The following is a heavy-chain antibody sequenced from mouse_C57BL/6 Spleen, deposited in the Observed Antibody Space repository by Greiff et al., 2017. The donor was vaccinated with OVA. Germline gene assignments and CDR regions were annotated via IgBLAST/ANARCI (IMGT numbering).Heavy chain of an antibody. V-gene: IGHV1-64*01. CDR1: GYTFTSYW. Sequence: QVQLQQPGAELVKPGASVKLSCKASGYTFTSYWMHWVKQRPGQGLEWIGMIHPNSGSTNYNEKFKSKATLTVDKSSSTAYMQHSSLTSEDSAVYYFARSEGTYAMDYWGQGTSVTVSS. D-gene: IGHD2-14*01. CDR3: ARSEGTYAMDY. J-gene: IGHJ4*01. CDR2: IHPNSGST.